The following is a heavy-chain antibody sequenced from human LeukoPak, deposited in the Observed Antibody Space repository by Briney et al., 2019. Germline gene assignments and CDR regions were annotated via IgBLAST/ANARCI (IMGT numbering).Heavy chain of an antibody. V-gene: IGHV3-23*01. CDR2: ISGSGGST. CDR1: GFTFSSYA. CDR3: AKDQSYGMDV. J-gene: IGHJ6*02. Sequence: GGSLRLSSAASGFTFSSYAMSWVRQAPGKGLEGVSAISGSGGSTYYADSVKGRVTISRDNSKNTLYLQMNSLRAEGTAVYYCAKDQSYGMDVWGQGTTVTVSS.